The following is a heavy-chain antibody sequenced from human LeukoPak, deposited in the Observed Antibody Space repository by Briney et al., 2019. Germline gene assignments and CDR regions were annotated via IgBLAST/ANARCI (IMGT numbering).Heavy chain of an antibody. CDR2: TKLDGSDQ. CDR1: GFTFSWDW. J-gene: IGHJ6*04. CDR3: ARECGSGRCDYGMDV. Sequence: GGSLRLSCAVSGFTFSWDWMSWVRQAPGKGLEWVANTKLDGSDQNYVDSVKGRFTISRDNAKNSLNLRMNSLRGEDTAVYYCARECGSGRCDYGMDVWGKGTTVTVSP. D-gene: IGHD3-10*01. V-gene: IGHV3-7*03.